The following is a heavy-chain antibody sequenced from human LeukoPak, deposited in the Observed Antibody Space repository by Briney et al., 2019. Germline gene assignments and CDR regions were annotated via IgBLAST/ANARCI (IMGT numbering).Heavy chain of an antibody. J-gene: IGHJ4*02. CDR1: GGSISSGGYY. CDR3: ARGYYDSGGTLDY. Sequence: PSQTLSLTCTVSGGSISSGGYYWSWIRQHPEKGLEWIGYIYYSGSTYYNPSLKSRVTISVDTSKNQFSLKLSSVTAADTAVYYCARGYYDSGGTLDYWGQGTLVTVSS. CDR2: IYYSGST. D-gene: IGHD3-22*01. V-gene: IGHV4-31*03.